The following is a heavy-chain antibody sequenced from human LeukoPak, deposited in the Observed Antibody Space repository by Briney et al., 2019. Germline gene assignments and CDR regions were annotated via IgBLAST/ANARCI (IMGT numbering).Heavy chain of an antibody. V-gene: IGHV4-39*01. CDR3: ARRRFVRGPDVVNPFDY. D-gene: IGHD2-8*01. Sequence: SETLSLTCTVSGASISSSTYYWGWIRQPPGKGLEWIGSINYSGSTYYNPSLKSRVTISVDTSKNQFSLKLSSVTAADTAVYYCARRRFVRGPDVVNPFDYWGQGTLVTVSS. J-gene: IGHJ4*02. CDR1: GASISSSTYY. CDR2: INYSGST.